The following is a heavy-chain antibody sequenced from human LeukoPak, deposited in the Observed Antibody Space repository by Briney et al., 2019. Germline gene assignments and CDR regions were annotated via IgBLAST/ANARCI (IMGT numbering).Heavy chain of an antibody. D-gene: IGHD4-11*01. CDR2: IYTSGST. CDR1: GGSISSYY. Sequence: SETLSLSCTVSGGSISSYYWSWIRQPARKGLELIGRIYTSGSTNYNRSLKSRVTMSVDTSKNQFYLKLSSVTAADTAVYYWARVVTTVTPVGYYYYYMDVWGKGTTVTVSS. J-gene: IGHJ6*03. V-gene: IGHV4-4*07. CDR3: ARVVTTVTPVGYYYYYMDV.